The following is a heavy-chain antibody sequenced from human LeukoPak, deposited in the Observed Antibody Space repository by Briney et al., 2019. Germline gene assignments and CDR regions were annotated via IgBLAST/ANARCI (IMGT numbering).Heavy chain of an antibody. D-gene: IGHD3-10*01. CDR1: GYSISSGYY. CDR2: IYHSGST. Sequence: SGTLSLTCAVSGYSISSGYYWGWIRQPPGKGLEWIGSIYHSGSTYYNPSLKSRVTISVDTSKNQFSLKLSSVTAADTAVYYCARQDSAMVRGVSFDYWGQGTLVTVSS. CDR3: ARQDSAMVRGVSFDY. V-gene: IGHV4-38-2*01. J-gene: IGHJ4*02.